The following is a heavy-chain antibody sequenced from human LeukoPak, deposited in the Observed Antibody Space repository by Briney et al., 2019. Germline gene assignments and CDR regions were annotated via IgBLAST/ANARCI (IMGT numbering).Heavy chain of an antibody. V-gene: IGHV3-33*01. J-gene: IGHJ4*02. CDR3: ARDSSSSWLRFFDY. CDR2: MWFDGSNI. Sequence: GGSLRLSCAASGFTFSSYGMHWVRQAPGKGLEWVAVMWFDGSNIYYADSVKGRFTISRDNTKNTLYLQMNRLRAETTAVYYWARDSSSSWLRFFDYWGQGTLVTVSS. D-gene: IGHD6-6*01. CDR1: GFTFSSYG.